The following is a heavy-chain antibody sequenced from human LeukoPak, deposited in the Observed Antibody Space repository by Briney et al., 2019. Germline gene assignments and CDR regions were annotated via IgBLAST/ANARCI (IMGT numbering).Heavy chain of an antibody. V-gene: IGHV4-59*08. CDR3: ATLPVDTAMGFDY. D-gene: IGHD5-18*01. CDR1: GGSISSYY. CDR2: IYYSGST. J-gene: IGHJ4*02. Sequence: SETLSLTCTVSGGSISSYYWSWIRQPPGEGLEWIGYIYYSGSTNYNPSLKSRVTISVDTSKNQFSLKLSSVTAADTAVYYCATLPVDTAMGFDYWGQGTLVTVSS.